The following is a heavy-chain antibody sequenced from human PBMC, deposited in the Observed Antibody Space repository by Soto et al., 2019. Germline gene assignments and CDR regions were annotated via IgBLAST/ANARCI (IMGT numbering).Heavy chain of an antibody. V-gene: IGHV3-48*01. Sequence: GGSLRLSCAASGFTFSSYSMNWVRQAPGKGLEWVSYISSSSSTIYYADSVKGRFTISRDNAKNSLYLQMNSLRAEDTAVYYCARRMLGGRGVIGYYMDVWGKGTTVTVSS. CDR1: GFTFSSYS. D-gene: IGHD3-10*01. CDR2: ISSSSSTI. J-gene: IGHJ6*03. CDR3: ARRMLGGRGVIGYYMDV.